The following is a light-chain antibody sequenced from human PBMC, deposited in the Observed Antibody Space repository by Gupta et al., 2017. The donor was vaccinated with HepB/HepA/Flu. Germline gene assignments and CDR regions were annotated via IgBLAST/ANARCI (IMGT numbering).Light chain of an antibody. CDR1: QGISNF. CDR3: RKLHMFPPWS. Sequence: LIQSPSFPSASAGDRATITCRASQGISNFLAWYQQKPGKAPELLISAASTVHLGVPSRLRGSGSGTEFTLAISSLEPEEFRNDYCRKLHMFPPWSFGQGTRVEIK. J-gene: IGKJ1*01. V-gene: IGKV1-9*01. CDR2: AAS.